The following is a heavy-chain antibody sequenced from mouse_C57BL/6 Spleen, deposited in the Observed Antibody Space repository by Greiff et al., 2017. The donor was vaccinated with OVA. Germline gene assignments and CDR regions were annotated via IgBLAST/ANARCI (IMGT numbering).Heavy chain of an antibody. CDR1: GYTFTSYW. D-gene: IGHD1-3*01. CDR3: DREIDNYVLYCFDY. CDR2: IDPNSGGT. V-gene: IGHV1-72*01. J-gene: IGHJ2*01. Sequence: QVQLQQPGAELVKPGASVKLSCKASGYTFTSYWMHWVKQRPGRGLEWIGRIDPNSGGTKYNEKFKSKATLTVDKPSSKASIQLSRLTSEDSAACYCDREIDNYVLYCFDYWGQGTTLTVSS.